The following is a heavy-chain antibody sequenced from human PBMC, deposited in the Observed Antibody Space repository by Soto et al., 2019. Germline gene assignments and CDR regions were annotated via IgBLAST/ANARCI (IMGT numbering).Heavy chain of an antibody. CDR3: ARVRRGSGYPFDY. CDR2: IYHSGSN. V-gene: IGHV4-30-2*01. Sequence: QLQLQESGSGLVKPSQTLSLTCAVSGGSISSGGYSWSWIRPPPGKGLEWIGYIYHSGSNYYNPSLKSRVTISVDSSKNQFSLKLSSVTAADTAVYYCARVRRGSGYPFDYWGQGTLVTVSS. CDR1: GGSISSGGYS. D-gene: IGHD3-10*01. J-gene: IGHJ4*02.